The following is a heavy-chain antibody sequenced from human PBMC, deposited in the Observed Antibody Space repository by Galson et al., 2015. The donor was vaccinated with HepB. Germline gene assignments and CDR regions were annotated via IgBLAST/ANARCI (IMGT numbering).Heavy chain of an antibody. CDR2: ISAYNGNT. Sequence: SVKVSCRASGYTFTSYGISWVRQAPGQGLEWMGWISAYNGNTNYAQKLQGRVTMTTDTSTSTAYMELRSLRSDDTAVYYCARTYCSSTSCRSYYYMDVWGKGTTVTVSS. CDR1: GYTFTSYG. V-gene: IGHV1-18*01. D-gene: IGHD2-2*01. J-gene: IGHJ6*03. CDR3: ARTYCSSTSCRSYYYMDV.